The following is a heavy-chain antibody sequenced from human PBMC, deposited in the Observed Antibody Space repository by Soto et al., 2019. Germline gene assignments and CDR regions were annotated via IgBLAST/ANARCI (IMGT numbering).Heavy chain of an antibody. Sequence: QVQLVQSGAEVKKPGSSVKVSCKASGGTFSSYAISWVRQAPGQGLEWMGGIIPIFGTANYAQKFQGRVTINEDESTSTAYMYLSSLRSEDTAVYYCARVGPPMGAIVVVPAAIRQSYDYYGMDVWGQGTTVTVSS. CDR2: IIPIFGTA. CDR1: GGTFSSYA. V-gene: IGHV1-69*01. J-gene: IGHJ6*02. D-gene: IGHD2-2*02. CDR3: ARVGPPMGAIVVVPAAIRQSYDYYGMDV.